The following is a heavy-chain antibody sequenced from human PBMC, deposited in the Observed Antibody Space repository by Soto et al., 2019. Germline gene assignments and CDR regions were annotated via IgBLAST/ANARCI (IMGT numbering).Heavy chain of an antibody. Sequence: QVQLQQWGAGLLKPSETLSLTCAVYGGSFSGYYWSWIRQPPGKGLEWIGEINHSGSTNYNPSLKSRVTISVDTSKNQFSLKLGSVTAADTAVYYCAGGEQWLAGIAEYFQHWGQGTLVTVSS. CDR1: GGSFSGYY. V-gene: IGHV4-34*01. CDR2: INHSGST. D-gene: IGHD6-19*01. J-gene: IGHJ1*01. CDR3: AGGEQWLAGIAEYFQH.